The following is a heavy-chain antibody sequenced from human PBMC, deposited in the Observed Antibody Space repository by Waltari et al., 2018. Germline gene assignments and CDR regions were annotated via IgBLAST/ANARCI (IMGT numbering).Heavy chain of an antibody. D-gene: IGHD6-13*01. V-gene: IGHV3-74*01. CDR2: INTDGSIT. J-gene: IGHJ4*02. CDR3: VLYSSSFLGDC. CDR1: GFIFSGYW. Sequence: EVQLVESGGGLVQPGGSLSPPCAAPGFIFSGYWMHWVRQAPGKGLVSVSNINTDGSITRYADSVRGRFTISRDNAKNTLFLQMNSLRAEDTAMYYCVLYSSSFLGDCWGQGTLVTVSS.